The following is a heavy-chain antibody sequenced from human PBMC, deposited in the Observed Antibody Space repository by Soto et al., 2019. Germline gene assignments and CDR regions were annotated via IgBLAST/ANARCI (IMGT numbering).Heavy chain of an antibody. V-gene: IGHV3-33*01. CDR2: TWYDGSYK. J-gene: IGHJ4*02. Sequence: QVQLVDSGGGVVQPGRSLRLSCAASGFTFSSYGMHWVRQAPGKGLEWVAVTWYDGSYKYYADSVKGRFTISRDNSKNTLYLQMNSLRAEDTAVYYCARDRYSSGWYDLDYWGQGTLVTVSS. D-gene: IGHD6-19*01. CDR3: ARDRYSSGWYDLDY. CDR1: GFTFSSYG.